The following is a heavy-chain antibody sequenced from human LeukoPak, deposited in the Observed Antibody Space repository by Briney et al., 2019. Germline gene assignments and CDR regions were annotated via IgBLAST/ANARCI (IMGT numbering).Heavy chain of an antibody. V-gene: IGHV4-30-2*01. CDR2: IYHSGST. CDR3: ARDPAERYCSSTSCHRAGWFDP. D-gene: IGHD2-2*01. CDR1: GGSISSGGYS. J-gene: IGHJ5*02. Sequence: SETLSLTCAVSGGSISSGGYSWSWIRQPPGKGLEWIGYIYHSGSTYYNPSLKSRVTISVDRSKNQFSLKLSSVTAADTAVYYCARDPAERYCSSTSCHRAGWFDPWGQGTLVTVSS.